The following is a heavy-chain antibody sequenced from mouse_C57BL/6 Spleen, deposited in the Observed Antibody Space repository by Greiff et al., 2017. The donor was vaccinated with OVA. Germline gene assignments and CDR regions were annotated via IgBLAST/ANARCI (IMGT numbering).Heavy chain of an antibody. CDR1: GFTFSSYA. D-gene: IGHD2-1*01. V-gene: IGHV5-4*01. Sequence: EVQRVESGGGLVKPGGSLKLSCAASGFTFSSYAMSWVRQTPEKRLEWVATISDGGSYTYYPDNVKGRFTISRDNAKNNLYLQMSHLKSEDTAMYYCARVTWSGDYFDYWGQGTTLTVSS. CDR3: ARVTWSGDYFDY. J-gene: IGHJ2*01. CDR2: ISDGGSYT.